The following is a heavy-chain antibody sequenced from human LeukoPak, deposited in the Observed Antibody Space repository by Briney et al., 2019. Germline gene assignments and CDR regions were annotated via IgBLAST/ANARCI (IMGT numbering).Heavy chain of an antibody. D-gene: IGHD4-11*01. J-gene: IGHJ4*02. Sequence: GESLKISCKGSGYSFSSYWIGWVRQMPGKGLEWMGIIYPGDSDTRYSPDFQGQVTISVDRSISTAYLQWSRLKASDSAMYHCARGNDYIPDHWGQGTLVTVSS. CDR2: IYPGDSDT. V-gene: IGHV5-51*01. CDR1: GYSFSSYW. CDR3: ARGNDYIPDH.